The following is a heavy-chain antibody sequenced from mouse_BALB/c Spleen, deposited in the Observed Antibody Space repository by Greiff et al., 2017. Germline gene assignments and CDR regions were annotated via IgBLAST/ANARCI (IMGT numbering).Heavy chain of an antibody. CDR2: IWSGGST. J-gene: IGHJ3*01. Sequence: QVQLKESGPGLVQPSQSLSITCTVSGFSLTSYGVHWVRQSPGKGLEWLGVIWSGGSTDYNAAFISRLSISKDNSKSQVFFKMNSLQADDTAIYYCARNFYYRYDGFAYWGQGTLVTVAA. V-gene: IGHV2-4-1*01. CDR3: ARNFYYRYDGFAY. CDR1: GFSLTSYG. D-gene: IGHD2-14*01.